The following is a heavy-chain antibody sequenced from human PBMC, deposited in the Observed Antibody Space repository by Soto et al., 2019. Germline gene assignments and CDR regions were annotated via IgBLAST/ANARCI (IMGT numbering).Heavy chain of an antibody. CDR3: ASDRSSGWDQGYGMDV. CDR2: IYYSGST. Sequence: PSETLSLTCTVSCGSISTYYWSWIRQPPGKGLEWIGYIYYSGSTSYNPSLKSRVTISVDTSKNQFSLKLRSVTAADTAVYYCASDRSSGWDQGYGMDVWGQGTTVTSP. CDR1: CGSISTYY. J-gene: IGHJ6*02. D-gene: IGHD6-19*01. V-gene: IGHV4-59*01.